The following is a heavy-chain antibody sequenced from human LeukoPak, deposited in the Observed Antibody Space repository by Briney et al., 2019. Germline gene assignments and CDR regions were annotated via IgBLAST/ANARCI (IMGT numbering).Heavy chain of an antibody. CDR1: GGSISSGRYY. V-gene: IGHV4-39*07. J-gene: IGHJ6*03. Sequence: SETLSLTCTVSGGSISSGRYYWSWIRQPPGKGLEWIGEINHSGSTNYNPSLKSRVTISVDTSKNQFSLKLSSVTAADTAVYYCARLQGSITMVRGVKRYYYYMDVWGKGTTVTISS. CDR2: INHSGST. CDR3: ARLQGSITMVRGVKRYYYYMDV. D-gene: IGHD3-10*01.